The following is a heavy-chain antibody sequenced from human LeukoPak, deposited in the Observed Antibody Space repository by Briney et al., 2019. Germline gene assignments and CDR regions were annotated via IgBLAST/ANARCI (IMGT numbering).Heavy chain of an antibody. Sequence: GASVKVSCKASGYTFTNYDIHWVRQATGQGLEWMGWMSPNSGNTGYVQKFQGRVTMTRNTSISTAYMELSSLRSEDTAVRYCARVVSGTYNWFDPWGQGTLVTVSS. CDR3: ARVVSGTYNWFDP. CDR2: MSPNSGNT. CDR1: GYTFTNYD. V-gene: IGHV1-8*01. D-gene: IGHD1-20*01. J-gene: IGHJ5*02.